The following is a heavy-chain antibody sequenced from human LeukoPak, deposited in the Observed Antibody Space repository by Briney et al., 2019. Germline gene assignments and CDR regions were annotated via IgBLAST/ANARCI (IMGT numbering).Heavy chain of an antibody. CDR2: IYTSGST. J-gene: IGHJ4*02. CDR3: AREYYYGSSGYYYEL. V-gene: IGHV4-61*02. CDR1: GGSISSGSYY. Sequence: PSQTLSLTCTVSGGSISSGSYYWSWIRQPAGKGLEWIGRIYTSGSTNYNPSLKSRVTISVDTSKNRFSLKLSSVTAADTAVYYCAREYYYGSSGYYYELWGQGTLVTVSS. D-gene: IGHD3-22*01.